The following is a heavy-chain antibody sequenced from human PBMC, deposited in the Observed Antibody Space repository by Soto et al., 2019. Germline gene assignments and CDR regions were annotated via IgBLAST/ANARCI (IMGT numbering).Heavy chain of an antibody. D-gene: IGHD6-19*01. CDR1: GFTFSSYW. J-gene: IGHJ3*02. CDR2: VKGDGSDT. CDR3: ARAQWLADDAFDI. Sequence: VSLRLSCAASGFTFSSYWMHWVRQAPGKGLVWVSRVKGDGSDTTYADSVRGRFTISRDNTKNTLYLQMNSLRPEDTAVYYCARAQWLADDAFDIWGHGTMVTVSS. V-gene: IGHV3-74*01.